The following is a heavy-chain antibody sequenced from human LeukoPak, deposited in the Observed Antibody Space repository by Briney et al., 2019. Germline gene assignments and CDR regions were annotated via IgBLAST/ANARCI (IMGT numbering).Heavy chain of an antibody. J-gene: IGHJ3*02. Sequence: SETLSLICTVSGGSISSYYWSWSRQPPGKGLEWIGYIYYSGSTNYNPSLKSRVTISVDTSKNQFSLKLSSVTAADTAVYYCAREATGTGDSSGYYPQDAFDIWGQGTMVTVSS. CDR1: GGSISSYY. D-gene: IGHD3-22*01. CDR2: IYYSGST. CDR3: AREATGTGDSSGYYPQDAFDI. V-gene: IGHV4-59*01.